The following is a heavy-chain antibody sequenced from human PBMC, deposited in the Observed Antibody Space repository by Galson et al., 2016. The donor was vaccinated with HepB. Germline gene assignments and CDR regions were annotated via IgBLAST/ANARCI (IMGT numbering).Heavy chain of an antibody. CDR3: AKDPYYISGWGAFES. CDR2: ISGDGAST. V-gene: IGHV3-23*01. CDR1: GFTFSSYA. Sequence: SLRLSCAASGFTFSSYAMSWVRQAPGKGLEWVSTISGDGASTYYADSVKGRCSISRDNSRTTLDLQMHSLRGEDTALFYCAKDPYYISGWGAFESWGQGTLVTVSS. J-gene: IGHJ4*02. D-gene: IGHD6-19*01.